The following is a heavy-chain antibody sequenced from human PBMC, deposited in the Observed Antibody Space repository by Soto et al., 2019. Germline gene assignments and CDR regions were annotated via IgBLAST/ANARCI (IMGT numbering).Heavy chain of an antibody. CDR1: GGSISSYY. D-gene: IGHD7-27*01. CDR2: IYYSGST. CDR3: ARRWGTYFDF. Sequence: SETLSLTCTVSGGSISSYYRSWIRQPPGKGLEWIGYIYYSGSTDYDPSLKSRVTISVDTSKNQFSLKLSSVTAADTAVYYCARRWGTYFDFWGQGTLVTVSS. J-gene: IGHJ4*02. V-gene: IGHV4-59*01.